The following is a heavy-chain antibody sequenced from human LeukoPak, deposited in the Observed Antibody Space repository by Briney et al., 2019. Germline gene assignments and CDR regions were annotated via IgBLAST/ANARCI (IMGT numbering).Heavy chain of an antibody. CDR1: GFNFSSYS. J-gene: IGHJ4*02. D-gene: IGHD3-9*01. Sequence: GGSLRLSCAASGFNFSSYSMNWVRQAPGKGLEWVSSISSSSSYIYYADSVKGRFTISRDNAKNSLYLQMNSLRAEDTAVYYCARDSGDMDYFDYWGQGTLVTVSS. V-gene: IGHV3-21*01. CDR2: ISSSSSYI. CDR3: ARDSGDMDYFDY.